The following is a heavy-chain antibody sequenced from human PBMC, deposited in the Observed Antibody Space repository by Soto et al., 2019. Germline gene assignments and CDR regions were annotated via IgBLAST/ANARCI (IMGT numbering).Heavy chain of an antibody. V-gene: IGHV1-18*01. D-gene: IGHD3-10*01. CDR1: GYTFTSYG. CDR3: ARDHYYGSGSYYHWFDP. J-gene: IGHJ5*02. Sequence: QVQLVQSGAEVKKPGASVKVSCMASGYTFTSYGISWVRQAPGQGLEWMGWISAYNGNTNYAQKLQGRVTMTTDTSTSTAYMELRSLRSDDTAVYYCARDHYYGSGSYYHWFDPWGQGTLVTVSS. CDR2: ISAYNGNT.